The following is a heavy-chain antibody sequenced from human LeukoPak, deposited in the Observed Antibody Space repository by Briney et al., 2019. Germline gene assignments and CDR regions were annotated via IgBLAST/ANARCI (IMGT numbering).Heavy chain of an antibody. CDR1: GGSISSGSYY. Sequence: PSETLSLTCTVSGGSISSGSYYWSWLRHPAGRGREWFGRIYTSGSTNYNPSLKSRVTISVDTSKNQFSLKLSSVTAADTAVYYCARVLAAAGTGFDYWGQGTLVTVSS. CDR2: IYTSGST. D-gene: IGHD6-13*01. V-gene: IGHV4-61*02. J-gene: IGHJ4*02. CDR3: ARVLAAAGTGFDY.